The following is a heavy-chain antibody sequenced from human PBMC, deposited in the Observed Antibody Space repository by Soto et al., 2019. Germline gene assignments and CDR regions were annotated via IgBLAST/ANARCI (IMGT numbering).Heavy chain of an antibody. J-gene: IGHJ2*01. CDR1: GFTFSSYA. V-gene: IGHV3-30-3*01. D-gene: IGHD2-15*01. Sequence: QVQLVESGGGVVQPGRSLRLSCAASGFTFSSYAMHWVRQAPDKGLEWVAVISYDGSTKYYGDSMKGRFTISRDNSKNXXYLEMNSLRAGDTAVYYCARVQSVAATDSYWSFDLWGRGTLVTVSS. CDR2: ISYDGSTK. CDR3: ARVQSVAATDSYWSFDL.